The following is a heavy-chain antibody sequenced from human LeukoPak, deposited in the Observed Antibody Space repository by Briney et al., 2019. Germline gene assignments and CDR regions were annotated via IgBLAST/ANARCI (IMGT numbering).Heavy chain of an antibody. J-gene: IGHJ6*02. CDR1: GFTFSDYY. CDR3: ARDRIPPYYYYSYGMDV. CDR2: ISSSGSTI. Sequence: AGTLRLSCAASGFTFSDYYMSWIRQAPGKGLEWVSDISSSGSTIYYADSVKGRFTISRDNAKNSLYLQMNSLRAEDTAVYYCARDRIPPYYYYSYGMDVWGQGTTVTVSS. V-gene: IGHV3-11*01.